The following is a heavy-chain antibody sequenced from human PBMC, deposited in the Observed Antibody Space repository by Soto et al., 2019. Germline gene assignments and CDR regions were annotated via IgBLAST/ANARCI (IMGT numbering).Heavy chain of an antibody. Sequence: QVQLVQSGAEAKKPGSSVKVSCKASGGTFSSNIISWVRQAPGQGLEWMGRIIPTVGMDNYAQKFQGRVTISADKFTNTAYLELRSLRSEDSAVFFCASRVLGYSRSWSNFDIWGQGTMVIVSS. CDR1: GGTFSSNI. CDR2: IIPTVGMD. J-gene: IGHJ3*02. D-gene: IGHD6-13*01. CDR3: ASRVLGYSRSWSNFDI. V-gene: IGHV1-69*02.